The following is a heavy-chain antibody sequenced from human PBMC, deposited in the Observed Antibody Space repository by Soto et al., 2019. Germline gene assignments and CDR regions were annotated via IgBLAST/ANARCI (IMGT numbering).Heavy chain of an antibody. D-gene: IGHD3-3*01. J-gene: IGHJ4*02. CDR1: GFSFGSYA. Sequence: GGSLRLSCAVSGFSFGSYAMSWVRQSPGRGLEWVSIINNSGDTYYADSVKGRFTISRDNSKNMLYVQMNSLRAEDTAVYYCVKALTPSSGYFWRRYSLLGFWGQGTLVTVSS. CDR3: VKALTPSSGYFWRRYSLLGF. CDR2: INNSGDT. V-gene: IGHV3-23*01.